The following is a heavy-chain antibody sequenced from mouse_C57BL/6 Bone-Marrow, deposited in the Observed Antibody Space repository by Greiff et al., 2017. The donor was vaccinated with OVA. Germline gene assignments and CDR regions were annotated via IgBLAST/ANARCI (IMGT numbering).Heavy chain of an antibody. J-gene: IGHJ1*03. D-gene: IGHD1-1*01. Sequence: EVKLVESGGGLVQPGGSLKLSCAASGFTFSDYGMAWVRQAPRKGPEWVAFISNLAYSIYYADTVKGRFTISRENAKNTLYLEMSSLRSEDTAMYYCARSYGSDWYFDVWGTGTTVTVSS. CDR1: GFTFSDYG. CDR3: ARSYGSDWYFDV. CDR2: ISNLAYSI. V-gene: IGHV5-15*01.